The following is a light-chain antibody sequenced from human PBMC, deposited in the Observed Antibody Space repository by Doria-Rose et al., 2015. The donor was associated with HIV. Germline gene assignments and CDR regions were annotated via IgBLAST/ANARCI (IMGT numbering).Light chain of an antibody. CDR3: QQYYNVPYT. CDR2: WTS. CDR1: QTILYSSNNKNC. J-gene: IGKJ2*01. V-gene: IGKV4-1*01. Sequence: ATINCMSSQTILYSSNNKNCLAWYQKKPGQPPKLLIYWTSTRESEIPDRFSGSGSGTNFTLTISSLQAEDVAVYYCQQYYNVPYTFGQGTKLEIK.